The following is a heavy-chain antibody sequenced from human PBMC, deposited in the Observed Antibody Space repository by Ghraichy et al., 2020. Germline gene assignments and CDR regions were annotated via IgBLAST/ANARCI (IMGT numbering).Heavy chain of an antibody. CDR2: ISSSGSTI. V-gene: IGHV3-11*01. D-gene: IGHD5-12*01. CDR3: ARDAVVAPYNWFDP. Sequence: GGSLRLSCAASGFTFSDYYMSWIRQAPGKGLEWVSYISSSGSTIYYADSVKGRFTISRDNTKNSLYLQMNSLRAEDTAVYYCARDAVVAPYNWFDPWGQGTLVTVSS. CDR1: GFTFSDYY. J-gene: IGHJ5*02.